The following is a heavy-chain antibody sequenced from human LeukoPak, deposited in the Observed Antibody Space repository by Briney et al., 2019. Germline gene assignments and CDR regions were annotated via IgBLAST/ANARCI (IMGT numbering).Heavy chain of an antibody. CDR1: GYTFTNYG. CDR3: ARDNQWSYYDSSGYYPLGY. V-gene: IGHV1-18*01. Sequence: ASVTVSCKASGYTFTNYGISWVRQASGQGLEWMGWISAYNGNTNYAQKLQGRVTMTTDTSTSTAYMELRSLRSDDTAVYYCARDNQWSYYDSSGYYPLGYWGQGTLVTVSS. D-gene: IGHD3-22*01. J-gene: IGHJ4*02. CDR2: ISAYNGNT.